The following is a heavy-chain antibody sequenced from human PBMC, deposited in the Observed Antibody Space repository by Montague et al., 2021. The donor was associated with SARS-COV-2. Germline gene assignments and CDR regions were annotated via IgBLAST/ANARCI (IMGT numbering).Heavy chain of an antibody. J-gene: IGHJ5*02. Sequence: SETLSLTCAVYGGSFSGYYWSWIRQPPGKELEWIGEINHSGSTKYNPSLKSRVTISVDTSKNQFSLKLSSVTAADTAVYYCARDRLRYGWFDPWGQGTLVTVSS. D-gene: IGHD5-12*01. CDR1: GGSFSGYY. CDR3: ARDRLRYGWFDP. V-gene: IGHV4-34*01. CDR2: INHSGST.